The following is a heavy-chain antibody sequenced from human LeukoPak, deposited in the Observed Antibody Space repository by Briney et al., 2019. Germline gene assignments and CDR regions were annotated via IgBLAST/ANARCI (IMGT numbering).Heavy chain of an antibody. CDR3: ARDQGVPDSSGYTNWFDP. CDR2: ISSSSSYI. J-gene: IGHJ5*02. CDR1: GFTFSSYE. D-gene: IGHD3-22*01. V-gene: IGHV3-21*01. Sequence: GGSLRLSCAASGFTFSSYEMNWVRQAPGKGLEWVSSISSSSSYIYYADSVKGRFTISRDNAKNSLYLQMNSLRAEDTAVYYCARDQGVPDSSGYTNWFDPWGQGTLVTVSS.